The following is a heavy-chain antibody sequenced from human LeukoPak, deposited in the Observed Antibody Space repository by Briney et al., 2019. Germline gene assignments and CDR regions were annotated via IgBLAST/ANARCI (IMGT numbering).Heavy chain of an antibody. V-gene: IGHV3-21*01. J-gene: IGHJ5*02. CDR2: ISSSSSYI. D-gene: IGHD6-13*01. CDR3: AREYSSSWLSYNWFDP. Sequence: SGRSLRLSCAASAFTFSSYSMNWVRQPPGKGLEWVSSISSSSSYIYYADSVKGRFTISRDNAKNSLYLQMNSLRAEDTAVYYCAREYSSSWLSYNWFDPWGQGTLVTVSS. CDR1: AFTFSSYS.